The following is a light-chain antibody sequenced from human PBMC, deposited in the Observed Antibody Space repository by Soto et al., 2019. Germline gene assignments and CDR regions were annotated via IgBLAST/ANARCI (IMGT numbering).Light chain of an antibody. CDR1: SSDVGGYNY. Sequence: QSALTQPASASGSPGQSVTISCTGTSSDVGGYNYVSWYQQHPGKAPKLMIYDVSNQPSGVSNRFSGSKSGNAASLTISGLQAEDEADYYCSAYTSSSTRVFGGGTKLTVL. J-gene: IGLJ2*01. V-gene: IGLV2-14*01. CDR3: SAYTSSSTRV. CDR2: DVS.